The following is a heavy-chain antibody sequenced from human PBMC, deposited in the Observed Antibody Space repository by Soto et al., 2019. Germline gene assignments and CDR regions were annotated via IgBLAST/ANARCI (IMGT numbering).Heavy chain of an antibody. CDR2: INGDGSET. D-gene: IGHD3-22*01. Sequence: GGSLRLSCAASGFTFTTHWMHWVRQVPEKGLAWVARINGDGSETTYADSVRGRLTISRDNAKNTLYLQLNNMRVEDTAVYYCAADYPHDGTVGGDYWGQGTLVTVSS. CDR3: AADYPHDGTVGGDY. CDR1: GFTFTTHW. V-gene: IGHV3-74*01. J-gene: IGHJ4*02.